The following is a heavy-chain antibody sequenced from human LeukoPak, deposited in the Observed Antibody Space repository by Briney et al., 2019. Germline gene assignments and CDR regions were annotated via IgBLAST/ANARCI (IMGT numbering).Heavy chain of an antibody. Sequence: PGESLKISCAASGFTFSGYEMSWVRQAPGKGLEWVSYISSSGSTIYYADSVKGRFTISRDNAKNSLYLQMNSLRAEDTAVYYCARESSGAGGAFDIWGQGTMVTVSS. V-gene: IGHV3-48*03. J-gene: IGHJ3*02. CDR2: ISSSGSTI. CDR3: ARESSGAGGAFDI. CDR1: GFTFSGYE. D-gene: IGHD3-22*01.